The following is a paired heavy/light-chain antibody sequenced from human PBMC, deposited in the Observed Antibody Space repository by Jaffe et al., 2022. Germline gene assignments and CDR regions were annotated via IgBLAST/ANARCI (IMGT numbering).Light chain of an antibody. CDR2: WAS. Sequence: DIVMTQSPDSLAVSLGERATINCKSSQSVLYSSNNKNYLAWYQQKPGQPPKLLIYWASTRESGVPDRFSGSGSGTDFTLTISSLQAEDVAVYYCQQYYSTLSITFGQGTRLEIK. CDR1: QSVLYSSNNKNY. CDR3: QQYYSTLSIT. J-gene: IGKJ5*01. V-gene: IGKV4-1*01.
Heavy chain of an antibody. V-gene: IGHV1-69*08. Sequence: QVQLVQSGAEVKKPGSSVKVSCKASGGTFSSYTISWVRQAPGQGLEWMGRIIPILGIANYAQKFQGRVTITADKSTSTAYMELSSLRSEDTAVYYCARDTFTSHYYDSIWFDPWGQGTLVTVSS. CDR1: GGTFSSYT. D-gene: IGHD3-22*01. CDR3: ARDTFTSHYYDSIWFDP. J-gene: IGHJ5*02. CDR2: IIPILGIA.